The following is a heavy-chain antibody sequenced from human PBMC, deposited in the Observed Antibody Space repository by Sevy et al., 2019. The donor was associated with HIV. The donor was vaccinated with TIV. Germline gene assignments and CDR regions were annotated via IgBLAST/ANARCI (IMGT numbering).Heavy chain of an antibody. CDR3: ARGSSSTDDFDY. D-gene: IGHD6-13*01. J-gene: IGHJ4*02. Sequence: GGSLRLSCAASGFTFSSYTMNWVRQAPGKGLEGVSYISSSRTTIYYADSVKGRFTISRDNAKNSLYLQMNSLRDEDTAVYYCARGSSSTDDFDYWGQGALVTVSS. CDR2: ISSSRTTI. CDR1: GFTFSSYT. V-gene: IGHV3-48*02.